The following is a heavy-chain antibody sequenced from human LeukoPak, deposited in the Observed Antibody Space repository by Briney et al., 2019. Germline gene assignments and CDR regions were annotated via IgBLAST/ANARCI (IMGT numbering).Heavy chain of an antibody. CDR2: ISPYTTKT. Sequence: ASVKVSCKASGYTFISYVITWVRQAPGQGLEWMGWISPYTTKTNYAQSLQGRVTMTPDTSTSTAYMELRGLRSDDTPVYYCAREGGVGPTAPPDYYSYQMDVWGKGTTVTVSS. D-gene: IGHD1-26*01. CDR3: AREGGVGPTAPPDYYSYQMDV. V-gene: IGHV1-18*01. J-gene: IGHJ6*03. CDR1: GYTFISYV.